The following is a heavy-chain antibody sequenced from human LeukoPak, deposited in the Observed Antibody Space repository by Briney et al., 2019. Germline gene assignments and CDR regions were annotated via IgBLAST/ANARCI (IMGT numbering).Heavy chain of an antibody. CDR3: AREEESAAIVDY. J-gene: IGHJ4*02. CDR1: GFTFSSYE. V-gene: IGHV3-48*03. CDR2: ISSSGSTI. Sequence: GGSLRLSCAASGFTFSSYEMNWVRQAPGKGLEWVSYISSSGSTICYAGSVKGRFTISRDNAKNSLYLQMNSLRAEDTAVYYCAREEESAAIVDYWGQGTLVTVSS. D-gene: IGHD2-2*02.